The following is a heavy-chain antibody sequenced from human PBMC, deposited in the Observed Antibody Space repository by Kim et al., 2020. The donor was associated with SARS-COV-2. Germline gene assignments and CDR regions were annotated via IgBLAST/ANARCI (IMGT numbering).Heavy chain of an antibody. D-gene: IGHD4-17*01. V-gene: IGHV4-31*03. J-gene: IGHJ4*02. Sequence: SETLSLTCTVSGGSISSGGYYWNWIRQHPGKGLEWIGYIYHSGSTYYNPSLKSRVTMSVDTSKNQFSLRLSSVTAADTAVYYCARGDGVNAFDYWGQGTLVTVSS. CDR1: GGSISSGGYY. CDR3: ARGDGVNAFDY. CDR2: IYHSGST.